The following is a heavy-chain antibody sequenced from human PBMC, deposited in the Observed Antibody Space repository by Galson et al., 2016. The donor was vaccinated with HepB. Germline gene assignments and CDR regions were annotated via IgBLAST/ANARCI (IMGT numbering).Heavy chain of an antibody. CDR2: TYYRSKWYN. J-gene: IGHJ6*02. D-gene: IGHD1/OR15-1a*01. Sequence: CAVSGDSVSSNSAAWNWIRQSPSRGLEWLGRTYYRSKWYNDYALSVKSRIIVNPDTSKNQFSLQLNSVTPEDTAVYYCVEQRKGAPYGRDVWGQGTTVTVSS. CDR1: GDSVSSNSAA. CDR3: VEQRKGAPYGRDV. V-gene: IGHV6-1*01.